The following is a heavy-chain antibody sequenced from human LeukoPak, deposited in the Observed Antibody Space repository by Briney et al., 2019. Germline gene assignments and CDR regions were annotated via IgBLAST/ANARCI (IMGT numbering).Heavy chain of an antibody. CDR2: IKSKTDGGTT. J-gene: IGHJ4*02. Sequence: GGSLRLSCATSGFTFSNAWMSRVRQAPGKGLEWVGRIKSKTDGGTTDYAATVKGRFTISRDDSKNTLYLEMNSLKTEDTAVYYCTTDFRVVFDYWGQGTLVTVSS. V-gene: IGHV3-15*01. D-gene: IGHD3-3*01. CDR3: TTDFRVVFDY. CDR1: GFTFSNAW.